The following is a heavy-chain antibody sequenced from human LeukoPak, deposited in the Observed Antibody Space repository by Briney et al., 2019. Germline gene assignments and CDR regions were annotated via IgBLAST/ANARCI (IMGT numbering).Heavy chain of an antibody. CDR3: ARAPRFLLTGYYIDF. CDR2: ISAYNGYT. J-gene: IGHJ4*02. CDR1: GSTFINYG. V-gene: IGHV1-18*01. D-gene: IGHD3-9*01. Sequence: ASVKVSCKASGSTFINYGISWVRQAPGQGLEWMGWISAYNGYTNYAQKLQGRVTMTTDTSTSTAYMELRSLRSDDTAVYYCARAPRFLLTGYYIDFWGQGTLVTVSS.